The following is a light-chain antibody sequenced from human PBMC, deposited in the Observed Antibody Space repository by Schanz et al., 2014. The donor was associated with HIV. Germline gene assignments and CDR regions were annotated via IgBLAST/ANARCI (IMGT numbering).Light chain of an antibody. CDR2: DNI. CDR1: GS. Sequence: QSVLTQPPSVSGAPGQRVTISCTGSGSIHWYQQLPGTAPKLLIYDNINRPSGVPVRFSGSKSGTSASLAITGLQAEDEGDYYCAAWDDSLSGRVFGGGTKLTVL. CDR3: AAWDDSLSGRV. V-gene: IGLV1-40*01. J-gene: IGLJ3*02.